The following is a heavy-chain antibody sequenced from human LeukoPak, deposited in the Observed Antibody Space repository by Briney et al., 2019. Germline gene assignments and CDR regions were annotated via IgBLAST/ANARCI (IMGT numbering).Heavy chain of an antibody. V-gene: IGHV4-4*07. D-gene: IGHD2-15*01. Sequence: SQTLSLTCTVSGGSINNYYWSWIRQPARKGLEWIGGIYTRGSTNYNPSLKSRVTMSVDTSKNQFSLKMSSVTAADTAVYYCARGRYCSADICSGGDAFDIWGQGTMVSVSS. J-gene: IGHJ3*02. CDR1: GGSINNYY. CDR2: IYTRGST. CDR3: ARGRYCSADICSGGDAFDI.